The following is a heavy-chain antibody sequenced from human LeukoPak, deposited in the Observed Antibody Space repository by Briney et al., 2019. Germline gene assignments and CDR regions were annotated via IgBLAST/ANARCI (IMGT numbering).Heavy chain of an antibody. CDR1: GYTFTGYY. CDR2: IIPIFGTA. J-gene: IGHJ6*03. CDR3: ARDWGVEARPGYMDV. D-gene: IGHD6-6*01. V-gene: IGHV1-69*13. Sequence: SVKVSCKASGYTFTGYYMHWVRQTPGQGLEWMGGIIPIFGTANYAQKFQGRVTITADESTSTAYMELSSLRSEDTAVYFCARDWGVEARPGYMDVWGKGTTVTVSS.